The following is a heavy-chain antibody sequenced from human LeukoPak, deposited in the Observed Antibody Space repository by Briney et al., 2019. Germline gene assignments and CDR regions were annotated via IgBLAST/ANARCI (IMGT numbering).Heavy chain of an antibody. J-gene: IGHJ4*02. D-gene: IGHD3-22*01. Sequence: ASVKVSCKASGYTFTSYYMHWVRQAPGQGLEWMGIINPSGGSTSYAQKFQSRVTMTRDTSTSTVYMELSSLRSEDTAVYYCARDLSYYDSSGYYFDYWGQGTLVTVSS. V-gene: IGHV1-46*01. CDR2: INPSGGST. CDR3: ARDLSYYDSSGYYFDY. CDR1: GYTFTSYY.